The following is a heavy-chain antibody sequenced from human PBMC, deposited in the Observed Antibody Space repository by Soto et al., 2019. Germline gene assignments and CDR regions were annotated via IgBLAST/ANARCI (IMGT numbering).Heavy chain of an antibody. J-gene: IGHJ1*01. CDR1: GFTFSSYA. CDR3: AKDQAAGGTISRYFQD. V-gene: IGHV3-23*01. D-gene: IGHD6-13*01. Sequence: PGGSLRLSCAASGFTFSSYAMSWVRQAPGKGLEWVSAISGSGGSTYYADSVKGRFTISRDNSKNTLYLQMNSLRAEDTAVYYCAKDQAAGGTISRYFQDWGQGTLVTVSS. CDR2: ISGSGGST.